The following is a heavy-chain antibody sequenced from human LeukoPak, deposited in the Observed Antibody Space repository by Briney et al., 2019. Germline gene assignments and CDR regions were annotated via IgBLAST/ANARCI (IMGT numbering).Heavy chain of an antibody. CDR3: ARSSGWYDYYYYYMDV. CDR1: GGSISSYY. V-gene: IGHV4-4*07. CDR2: IYTTGGT. Sequence: SETLSLTCTVSGGSISSYYWSWIRQPAGKGLEWIGRIYTTGGTNYNPSLKSRVTISVDTSKNQFSLKLSSVTAADTAVYYCARSSGWYDYYYYYMDVWGKGTTVTVSS. D-gene: IGHD6-19*01. J-gene: IGHJ6*03.